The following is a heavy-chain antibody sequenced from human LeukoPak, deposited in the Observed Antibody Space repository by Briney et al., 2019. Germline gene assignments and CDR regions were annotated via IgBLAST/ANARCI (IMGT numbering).Heavy chain of an antibody. Sequence: GGSLRLSCAASRFTFSSYSMNWVRQAPGKGLEWVSSISNSGSYIYYADSVKGRFTISRDNSKNTLYLQMNSLRAEDTAVYYCARAGPPRGYSYGYDYWGQGTLVTVSS. CDR3: ARAGPPRGYSYGYDY. D-gene: IGHD5-18*01. CDR1: RFTFSSYS. J-gene: IGHJ4*02. CDR2: ISNSGSYI. V-gene: IGHV3-21*04.